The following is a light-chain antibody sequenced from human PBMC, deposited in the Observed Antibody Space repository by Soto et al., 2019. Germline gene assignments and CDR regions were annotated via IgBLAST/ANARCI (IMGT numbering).Light chain of an antibody. CDR1: QYINTR. J-gene: IGKJ1*01. V-gene: IGKV3-20*01. Sequence: EIVLTQSPATLSSFPGDRVTLSCRASQYINTRLAWYQHRPGQAPRLLIYGSSNRATGIPDRFSGSGSGTDFTLTISRLEPEDFAVYYCQQYGSPSWTFGQGTKVDIK. CDR2: GSS. CDR3: QQYGSPSWT.